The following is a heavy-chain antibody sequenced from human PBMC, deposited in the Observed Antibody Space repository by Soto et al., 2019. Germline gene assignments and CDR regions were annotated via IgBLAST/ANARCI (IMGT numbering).Heavy chain of an antibody. Sequence: PSETLSLTCTVSGGSMRNYFWTWIRQPPGKGLEWIGYIHYSGTTSFFPSYNPSLSSRVTISEDTSKNQFSLKLLSVTTADTAVYYCARDKYCSGGSCRKNWFDPWGQGTLVTVSS. CDR2: IHYSGTT. J-gene: IGHJ5*02. CDR1: GGSMRNYF. V-gene: IGHV4-59*01. CDR3: ARDKYCSGGSCRKNWFDP. D-gene: IGHD2-15*01.